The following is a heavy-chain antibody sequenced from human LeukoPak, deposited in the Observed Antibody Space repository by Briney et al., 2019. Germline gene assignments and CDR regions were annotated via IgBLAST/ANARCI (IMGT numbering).Heavy chain of an antibody. J-gene: IGHJ3*02. CDR1: GGSISSSNW. Sequence: SGTLSLTCAVSGGSISSSNWWSWVRQPPGKGLEWIGEIYHSGSTNYNPSLKSRVTISVDTSKNQFSLKLSSVTAADTAVYYCAREDDEIDAFDIWGQGTMVTVSS. CDR2: IYHSGST. V-gene: IGHV4-4*02. CDR3: AREDDEIDAFDI. D-gene: IGHD5-24*01.